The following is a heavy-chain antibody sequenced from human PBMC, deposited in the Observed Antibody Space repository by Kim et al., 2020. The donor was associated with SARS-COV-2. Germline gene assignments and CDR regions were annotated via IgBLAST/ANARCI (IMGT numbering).Heavy chain of an antibody. J-gene: IGHJ4*02. Sequence: SHTDAVKGRFTISRDNSKNTLYRQMNSLRAEDMAMYYWTRNSGYYIGLEYWGQGTPVTVSS. CDR3: TRNSGYYIGLEY. V-gene: IGHV3-30*10. D-gene: IGHD3-3*01.